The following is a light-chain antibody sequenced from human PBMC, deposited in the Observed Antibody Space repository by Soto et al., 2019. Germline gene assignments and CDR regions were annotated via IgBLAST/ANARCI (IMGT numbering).Light chain of an antibody. CDR1: QSLLHSDGKTY. CDR2: EVS. V-gene: IGKV2-29*01. CDR3: QQSYSTPIT. J-gene: IGKJ5*01. Sequence: DIVMTQTPLSLSVTPGQPASIWCKSSQSLLHSDGKTYLYWYLQKPGQSPQLLIYEVSSRFSGVPDRFSGSGSGTDFTLTISSLQPEDFAAYYCQQSYSTPITFGQGTRLEIK.